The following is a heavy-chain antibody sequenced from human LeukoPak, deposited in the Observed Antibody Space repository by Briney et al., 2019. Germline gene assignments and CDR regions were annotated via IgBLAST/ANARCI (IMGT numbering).Heavy chain of an antibody. J-gene: IGHJ4*02. CDR2: ISGSGGST. V-gene: IGHV3-23*01. D-gene: IGHD3-10*01. Sequence: GGSLRLSCAPSGFTFSSFAMSWVRQAPGKGLEWVSAISGSGGSTYYADSVKGRFTISRDNSKNTLYLQMNSLRAEDTAVYYCVYGSGSYYSKSSFDYWGQGTLVTVSS. CDR3: VYGSGSYYSKSSFDY. CDR1: GFTFSSFA.